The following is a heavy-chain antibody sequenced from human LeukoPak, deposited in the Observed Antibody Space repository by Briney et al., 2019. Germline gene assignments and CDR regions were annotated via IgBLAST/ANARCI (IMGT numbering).Heavy chain of an antibody. V-gene: IGHV3-23*01. Sequence: GGSLRLSCTTSGFTFGDYTMSWFRQAPGKGLEWVSSISDSGENTYYPDSVKGRFTISRDNSKNTLYLQMNSLRADDTAVYYCAKGRLSAADSWGQGTLVTVSS. CDR3: AKGRLSAADS. CDR2: ISDSGENT. J-gene: IGHJ4*02. CDR1: GFTFGDYT. D-gene: IGHD6-13*01.